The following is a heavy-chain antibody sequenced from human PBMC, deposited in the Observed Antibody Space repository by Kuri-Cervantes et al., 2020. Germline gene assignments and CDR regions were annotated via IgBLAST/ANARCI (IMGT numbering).Heavy chain of an antibody. J-gene: IGHJ4*02. CDR3: ARLPRGVGVSWLEPVGITGIY. CDR2: IYYSGST. Sequence: SETLSLTRTVSGGSISSSSYYWGWIRQPPGKGLEWIGSIYYSGSTYYNPSLKSRVTISVDTSKNQFSLKLSSVTAADTAVYYCARLPRGVGVSWLEPVGITGIYWGQGTLVTVSS. CDR1: GGSISSSSYY. V-gene: IGHV4-39*01. D-gene: IGHD1-14*01.